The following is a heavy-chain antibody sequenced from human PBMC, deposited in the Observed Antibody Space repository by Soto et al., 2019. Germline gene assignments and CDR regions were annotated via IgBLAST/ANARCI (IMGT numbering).Heavy chain of an antibody. Sequence: QITLKESGPTLVKPTQTLTLTCTYSGFSLRTTGVGVGWIRQPPGKALEWLGIIYWDDDKRYSPSLKSRLTLPXSISKSQVVLTMTNMGPVDTATYFCAHTWGLPFDYWGPGNLVTVSS. D-gene: IGHD3-16*01. CDR3: AHTWGLPFDY. J-gene: IGHJ4*02. CDR1: GFSLRTTGVG. V-gene: IGHV2-5*02. CDR2: IYWDDDK.